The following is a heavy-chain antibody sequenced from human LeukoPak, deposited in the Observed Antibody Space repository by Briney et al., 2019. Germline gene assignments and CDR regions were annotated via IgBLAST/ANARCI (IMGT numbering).Heavy chain of an antibody. CDR1: GYTFTGYY. J-gene: IGHJ4*02. CDR2: INPNSGGT. D-gene: IGHD3-9*01. V-gene: IGHV1-2*02. CDR3: ARGAQVLRYFDRLLSH. Sequence: ASVKVSCKASGYTFTGYYMHWVRQAPGQGLEWMGWINPNSGGTNYAQKFQGRVTMTRDTSISTAYMELSRLRSDDTAVYYCARGAQVLRYFDRLLSHWGQGTLVTVSS.